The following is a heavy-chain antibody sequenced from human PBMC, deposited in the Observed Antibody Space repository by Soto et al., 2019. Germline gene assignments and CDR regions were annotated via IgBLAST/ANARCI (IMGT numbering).Heavy chain of an antibody. CDR2: IDPSDSYT. CDR1: GYSFTSYW. V-gene: IGHV5-10-1*01. J-gene: IGHJ6*02. CDR3: ASLPGLYYDILTGYVYGMDV. D-gene: IGHD3-9*01. Sequence: PGESVKISCXGSGYSFTSYWISWVRQMPGKGLEWMGRIDPSDSYTNYSPSFQGHVTISADKSISTAYLQWSSLKASDTAMYYCASLPGLYYDILTGYVYGMDVWGQGTTVTVSS.